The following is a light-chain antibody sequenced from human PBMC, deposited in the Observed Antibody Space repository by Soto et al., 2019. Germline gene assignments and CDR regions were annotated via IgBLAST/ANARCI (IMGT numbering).Light chain of an antibody. V-gene: IGKV3-15*01. CDR2: SAS. CDR3: QQSYTTPFT. J-gene: IGKJ3*01. Sequence: EIVLTQSPATLSLSPGERATLSCRASQSVNSDLAWYQQRPGQAPRLLIYSASTRATGFPARFSGSGSATDFTLTISNLQPEDFATYFCQQSYTTPFTFGPGTKVDIK. CDR1: QSVNSD.